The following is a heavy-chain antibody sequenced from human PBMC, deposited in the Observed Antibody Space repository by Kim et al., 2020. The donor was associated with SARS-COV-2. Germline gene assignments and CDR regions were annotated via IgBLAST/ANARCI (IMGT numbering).Heavy chain of an antibody. D-gene: IGHD6-19*01. Sequence: YAPKFQGRVTMTRDTSTSTVYMELSSLRSEDTAVYYCARETHQWLDHFDYWGQGTLVTVSS. CDR3: ARETHQWLDHFDY. J-gene: IGHJ4*02. V-gene: IGHV1-46*01.